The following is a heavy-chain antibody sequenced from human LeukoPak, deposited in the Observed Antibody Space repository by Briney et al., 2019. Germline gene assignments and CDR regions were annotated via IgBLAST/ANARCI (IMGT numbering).Heavy chain of an antibody. J-gene: IGHJ6*02. D-gene: IGHD2-21*01. CDR2: VSGSGGNT. Sequence: PGGSLRLSCAASGFTFNTYAMSWVRQAPGKGLEWVSGVSGSGGNTYYTDSVKGRFTISRDNSKNTLYLEMNSLRAKDTAVYYCARDRCGDICFYGLDVWGQGTTVSVSS. V-gene: IGHV3-23*01. CDR3: ARDRCGDICFYGLDV. CDR1: GFTFNTYA.